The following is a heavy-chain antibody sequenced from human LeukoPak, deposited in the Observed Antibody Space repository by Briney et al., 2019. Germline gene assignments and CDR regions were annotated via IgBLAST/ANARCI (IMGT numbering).Heavy chain of an antibody. CDR3: AREVPRGGTYYEDY. D-gene: IGHD1-26*01. Sequence: GGSLRLSCAASGFSFSNFWMHWVRQAPGKGLVWVSRINSDGSSTIYADSVKGRFTISRDNAKNTLHLQMNSLRAEDTAVYHCAREVPRGGTYYEDYWGQGTLVTVSS. J-gene: IGHJ4*02. CDR1: GFSFSNFW. V-gene: IGHV3-74*01. CDR2: INSDGSST.